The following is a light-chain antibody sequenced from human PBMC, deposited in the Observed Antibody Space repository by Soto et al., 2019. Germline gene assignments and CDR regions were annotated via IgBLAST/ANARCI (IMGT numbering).Light chain of an antibody. J-gene: IGKJ3*01. CDR1: QSVGNF. V-gene: IGKV3-11*01. Sequence: EIVLTQSPATLSLSPGERATLSCRASQSVGNFLAWYQHKPGQAPRLLISDASNRATGIPARFSGSGSGTDFTLTISRLETEDFAVYYCQQRTNWLFSFGPGTKVDIK. CDR3: QQRTNWLFS. CDR2: DAS.